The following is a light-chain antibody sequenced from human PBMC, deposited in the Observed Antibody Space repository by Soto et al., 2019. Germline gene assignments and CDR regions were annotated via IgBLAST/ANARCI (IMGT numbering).Light chain of an antibody. CDR3: QQYNNLPPWT. CDR1: QSVSTN. CDR2: GAS. J-gene: IGKJ1*01. Sequence: RVMTQSPAIMSLSPGERATLSCRASQSVSTNVALYQHKPGQAPRRLIYGASTRATDIPARFSGSGSGTDFTLPISSLQSEDFAVYYCQQYNNLPPWTFGPGTKVEVK. V-gene: IGKV3-15*01.